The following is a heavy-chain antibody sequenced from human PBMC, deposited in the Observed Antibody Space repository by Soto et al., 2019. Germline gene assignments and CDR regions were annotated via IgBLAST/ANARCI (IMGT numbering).Heavy chain of an antibody. J-gene: IGHJ5*02. V-gene: IGHV4-31*03. CDR2: IYYSGSA. Sequence: PSETLSLTCTVSGGSISSGGYYWSWIRQHPGKGLEWIGYIYYSGSAYYNPSLKSRVTISVDTSKNQFSLKLSSVTAADTAVYYCARDKSQASWFDPWGQGTLVTVSS. CDR1: GGSISSGGYY. CDR3: ARDKSQASWFDP.